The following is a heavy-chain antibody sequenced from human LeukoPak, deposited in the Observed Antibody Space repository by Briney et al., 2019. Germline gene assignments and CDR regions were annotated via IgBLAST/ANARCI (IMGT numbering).Heavy chain of an antibody. V-gene: IGHV1-24*01. J-gene: IGHJ5*02. CDR1: GYTLSELS. CDR2: FDAEVGEP. D-gene: IGHD3-10*01. Sequence: ASVKVSCKVSGYTLSELSMHWVRQAPGEGRGWRGGFDAEVGEPIYAQMFQGRVTMPDHTSTDTAYMELSSVRSEDSAVYYCATLLWLSAFFWIDWFDPWGQGTLVTVSS. CDR3: ATLLWLSAFFWIDWFDP.